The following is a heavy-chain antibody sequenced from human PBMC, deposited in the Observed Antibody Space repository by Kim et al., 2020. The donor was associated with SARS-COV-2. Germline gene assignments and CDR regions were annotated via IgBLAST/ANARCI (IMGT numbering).Heavy chain of an antibody. J-gene: IGHJ3*01. CDR3: ARDRGFFGDNWADAF. CDR1: GFPAKYPFKNYG. V-gene: IGHV1-18*01. Sequence: ASVKVSCQGSGFPAKYPFKNYGFSWLRQAPGQRLEWLGWISAYKGHSKITRNFQDRLSLSTDSSTDTLYMNLRDLSSADTAIYYCARDRGFFGDNWADAF. CDR2: ISAYKGHS. D-gene: IGHD6-25*01.